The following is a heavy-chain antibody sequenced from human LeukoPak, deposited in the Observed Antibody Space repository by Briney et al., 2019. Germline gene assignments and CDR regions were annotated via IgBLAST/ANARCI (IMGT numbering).Heavy chain of an antibody. J-gene: IGHJ4*02. Sequence: GGSLRLSCAASGFTFSSYWMSWVRQAPGKGLEWVANIKQDGSEKYYVDSVKGRFTISRDNAKNSLYLQMNSLRAEDTAVYYCARDAGVIVATVPLGYWGQGTLVTVSS. CDR1: GFTFSSYW. CDR2: IKQDGSEK. D-gene: IGHD5-12*01. V-gene: IGHV3-7*01. CDR3: ARDAGVIVATVPLGY.